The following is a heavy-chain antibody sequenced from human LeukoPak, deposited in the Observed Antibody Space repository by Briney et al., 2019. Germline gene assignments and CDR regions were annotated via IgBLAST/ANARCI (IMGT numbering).Heavy chain of an antibody. Sequence: GGSLRLSCAASGFTFSGYSMNWVRQAPGKGLEWVSSISSSSSYIYYADSVKGRFTISRDNAKNSLYLQMNSLRAEDTAVYYCARDGDIVVVPAAPPYYGMDVWGQGTTVTVSS. CDR1: GFTFSGYS. CDR3: ARDGDIVVVPAAPPYYGMDV. D-gene: IGHD2-2*01. J-gene: IGHJ6*02. CDR2: ISSSSSYI. V-gene: IGHV3-21*01.